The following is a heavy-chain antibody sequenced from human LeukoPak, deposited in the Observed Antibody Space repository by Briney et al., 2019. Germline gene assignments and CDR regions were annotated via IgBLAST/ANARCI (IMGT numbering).Heavy chain of an antibody. J-gene: IGHJ6*04. CDR3: ARGSGDFWSGYSVARV. CDR1: GGSISSYY. Sequence: SETLSLTCTVSGGSISSYYWSWIRQPAGKGLEWIGRIYTSGSTNYNPSLKSRVTMSIDTSKNQFSLKLSSVTAADTAVYYCARGSGDFWSGYSVARVWGKGTTVTVSS. CDR2: IYTSGST. D-gene: IGHD3-3*01. V-gene: IGHV4-4*07.